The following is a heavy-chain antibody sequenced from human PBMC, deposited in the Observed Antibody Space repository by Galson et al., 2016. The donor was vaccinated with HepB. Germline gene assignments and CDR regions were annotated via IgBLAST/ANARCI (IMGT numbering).Heavy chain of an antibody. CDR2: IYPSDSYI. Sequence: QSGAEVKKPGESLRISCEGSGYTFINYWISWVRQMPGKGLEWMGSIYPSDSYINYSPSFQGHVTISADKSISTTYLQWSSLKASDTGMYYCARHVVMGAYYYWGQGTLVTVSS. D-gene: IGHD1-26*01. V-gene: IGHV5-10-1*01. CDR3: ARHVVMGAYYY. J-gene: IGHJ4*02. CDR1: GYTFINYW.